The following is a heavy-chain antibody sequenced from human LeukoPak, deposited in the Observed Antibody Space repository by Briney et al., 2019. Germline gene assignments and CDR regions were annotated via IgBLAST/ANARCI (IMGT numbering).Heavy chain of an antibody. CDR3: ARRSSSWYITMIVVPFDY. Sequence: SETLSLTCAVYGGSFSGYYWSWIRQPPGKGLEWIGEINHSGSTNYNPSLKSRVTISVDTSKNQFSLKLSSVTAADTAVYYCARRSSSWYITMIVVPFDYWGQGTLVTVSS. CDR2: INHSGST. D-gene: IGHD3-22*01. CDR1: GGSFSGYY. V-gene: IGHV4-34*01. J-gene: IGHJ4*02.